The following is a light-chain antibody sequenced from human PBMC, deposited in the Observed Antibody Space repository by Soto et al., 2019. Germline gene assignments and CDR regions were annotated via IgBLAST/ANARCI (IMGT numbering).Light chain of an antibody. J-gene: IGKJ2*01. Sequence: EIVLTQSPGTLSLSPGERATLSCWVSQSVISNYLAWYQQKPGQAPRLLIYATSSRATGIPDRFSGSGSGTDFTLTISRLEPEDFAVYYCQQYGTSRYTFGQGTKLVI. V-gene: IGKV3-20*01. CDR1: QSVISNY. CDR2: ATS. CDR3: QQYGTSRYT.